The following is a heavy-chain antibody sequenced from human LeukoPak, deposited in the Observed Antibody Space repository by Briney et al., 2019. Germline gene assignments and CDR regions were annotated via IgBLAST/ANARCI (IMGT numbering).Heavy chain of an antibody. CDR1: ECTFSRYA. CDR3: AKTVSGSHSYEGGDY. V-gene: IGHV3-23*01. J-gene: IGHJ4*02. CDR2: ISGSGDNT. D-gene: IGHD3-16*02. Sequence: GVSVTVSGAASECTFSRYAMSWVHQAPGMGREWVSDISGSGDNTFYADSVKGRFTMSRDNSKNMLYLQMNSLRAEDTAVYYCAKTVSGSHSYEGGDYWGQGTLVTVSS.